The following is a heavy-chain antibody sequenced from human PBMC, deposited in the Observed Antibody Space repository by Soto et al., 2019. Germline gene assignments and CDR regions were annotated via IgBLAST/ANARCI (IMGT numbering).Heavy chain of an antibody. Sequence: EVQVVESGGGLVQPGGSLRLSCAASGFTVSSNVMTWVRQAPGKGLEWVSIIYSDGKTLYADSVKGRFTISRDTSKNMVDLQMNSLRVEDTAVYYCARDGGYGGIDYWGRGTLVTVSS. CDR1: GFTVSSNV. V-gene: IGHV3-66*01. D-gene: IGHD5-12*01. J-gene: IGHJ4*02. CDR2: IYSDGKT. CDR3: ARDGGYGGIDY.